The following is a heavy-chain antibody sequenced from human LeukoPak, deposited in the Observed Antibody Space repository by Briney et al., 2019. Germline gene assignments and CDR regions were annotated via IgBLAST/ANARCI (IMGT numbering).Heavy chain of an antibody. Sequence: ASVKVSCKASGYTFTSYYMHWVRQAPGQGLEWMGIINPSGGSTSYAQKFQGRVTMTRDTSTSTVYMELSSLRSEDTAVYYCARGPIIAAAGYWYFDLWGRGTLVTVSS. D-gene: IGHD6-13*01. J-gene: IGHJ2*01. V-gene: IGHV1-46*01. CDR3: ARGPIIAAAGYWYFDL. CDR2: INPSGGST. CDR1: GYTFTSYY.